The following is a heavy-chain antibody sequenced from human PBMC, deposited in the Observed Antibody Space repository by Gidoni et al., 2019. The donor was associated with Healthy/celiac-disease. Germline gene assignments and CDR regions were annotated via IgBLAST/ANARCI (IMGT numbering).Heavy chain of an antibody. CDR3: ARSSGGVVDY. D-gene: IGHD3-3*01. V-gene: IGHV4-34*01. CDR1: GGSFSGYY. Sequence: QVQLQQWGAGLLKPSETLSLTCAVYGGSFSGYYWSWIRQPPGKGLVWIGEINHSGSHNYNPSIKSRVTISVDTSKNQFSLKLSAVTAADTAVYYCARSSGGVVDYWGQGTLVTVSS. J-gene: IGHJ4*02. CDR2: INHSGSH.